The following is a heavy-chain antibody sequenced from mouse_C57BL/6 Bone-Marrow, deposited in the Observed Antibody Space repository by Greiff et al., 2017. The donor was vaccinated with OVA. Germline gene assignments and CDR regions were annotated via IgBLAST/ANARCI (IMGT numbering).Heavy chain of an antibody. V-gene: IGHV1-81*01. CDR1: GYTFTSYG. CDR3: ARRFITTVVAPYYFDY. Sequence: QVQLKQSGAELARPGASVKLSCKASGYTFTSYGISWVKQRTGQGLEWIGEIYPRSGNTYYNEKFKGKATLTADKSSSTAYMELRSLTSEDSAVYFCARRFITTVVAPYYFDYWGQGTTLTVSS. D-gene: IGHD1-1*01. CDR2: IYPRSGNT. J-gene: IGHJ2*01.